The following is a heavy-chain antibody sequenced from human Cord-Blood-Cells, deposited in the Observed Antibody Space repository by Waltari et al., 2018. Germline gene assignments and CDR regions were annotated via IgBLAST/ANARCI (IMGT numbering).Heavy chain of an antibody. CDR1: GGTFSSYA. J-gene: IGHJ3*02. Sequence: QVQLVQSGAEVKKPGSSVKVSCKASGGTFSSYAISWVRQAPGQGLEWRGGIVPIVGTANYAQKFQGRVTITADESTSTAYMELSSLRSEDTAVYYCARDRNDSSGYYYDAFDIWGQGTMVTVSS. CDR3: ARDRNDSSGYYYDAFDI. V-gene: IGHV1-69*01. D-gene: IGHD3-22*01. CDR2: IVPIVGTA.